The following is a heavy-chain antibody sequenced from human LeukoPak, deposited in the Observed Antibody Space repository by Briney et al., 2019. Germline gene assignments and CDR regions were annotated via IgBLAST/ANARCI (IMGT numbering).Heavy chain of an antibody. J-gene: IGHJ4*02. V-gene: IGHV1-18*01. CDR3: ARVAQLWPPRHFDY. Sequence: ASVKVSCKASGYTFTSYGISWVRQAPGQGLEWMGWISAYNGNANYAQKLQGRVTMTTDTSTSTAYMELRSLRSDDTAVYYCARVAQLWPPRHFDYWGQGTLVTVSS. CDR1: GYTFTSYG. CDR2: ISAYNGNA. D-gene: IGHD5-18*01.